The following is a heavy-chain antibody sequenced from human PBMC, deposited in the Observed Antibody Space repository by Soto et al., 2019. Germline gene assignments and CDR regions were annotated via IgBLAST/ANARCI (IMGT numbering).Heavy chain of an antibody. CDR3: ARVGVGLAAPRVWPY. D-gene: IGHD6-13*01. CDR1: GYTFTSYG. Sequence: AASVKVSCKASGYTFTSYGISWVRQAPGQGLEWMAWINPYNGNTKYAKKFLGRVTVTTDTSTATAYMEVRSLTSDDTAVFYCARVGVGLAAPRVWPYWGQGTPVTVSS. V-gene: IGHV1-18*01. J-gene: IGHJ4*02. CDR2: INPYNGNT.